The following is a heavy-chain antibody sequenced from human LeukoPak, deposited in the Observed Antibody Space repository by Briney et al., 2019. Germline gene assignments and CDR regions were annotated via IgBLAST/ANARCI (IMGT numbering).Heavy chain of an antibody. D-gene: IGHD6-19*01. Sequence: PSETLSLTCTVSGGSISSYYWSWIRQPAGKGLEWIGRIYTSGSTNYNPSLKSRVTMSVDTSKNQFSLKLSSVTAADTAVYYCARGIRIAVAGIWFDPWGQGTLVTVSS. CDR3: ARGIRIAVAGIWFDP. CDR2: IYTSGST. J-gene: IGHJ5*02. CDR1: GGSISSYY. V-gene: IGHV4-4*07.